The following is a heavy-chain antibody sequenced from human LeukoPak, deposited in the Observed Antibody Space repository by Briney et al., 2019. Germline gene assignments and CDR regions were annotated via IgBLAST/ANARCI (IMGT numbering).Heavy chain of an antibody. Sequence: PSETLSLTCAVYGGSFSGYYWSWIRQPPGKGLEWIGEINHSGSTNYNPSIKSRVTISVDTSKNQFSLKLSSVTAADTAVYYCARGPRYCSSTSCYRNYYYYYMDVWGKGTTVTVSS. CDR1: GGSFSGYY. V-gene: IGHV4-34*01. D-gene: IGHD2-2*02. J-gene: IGHJ6*03. CDR3: ARGPRYCSSTSCYRNYYYYYMDV. CDR2: INHSGST.